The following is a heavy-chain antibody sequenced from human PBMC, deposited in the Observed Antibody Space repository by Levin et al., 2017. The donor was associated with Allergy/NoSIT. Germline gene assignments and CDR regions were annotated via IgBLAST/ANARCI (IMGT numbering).Heavy chain of an antibody. J-gene: IGHJ3*02. CDR2: INHSGST. CDR3: ARGGGYTERNAFDI. Sequence: SETLSLTCAVYGGSFSGYYWSWIRQPPGKGLEWIGDINHSGSTNYNPSLKSRVTISVDTSKNQFSLKLSSVIAADTAVYYCARGGGYTERNAFDIWGQGTMVTVSS. D-gene: IGHD5-12*01. V-gene: IGHV4-34*01. CDR1: GGSFSGYY.